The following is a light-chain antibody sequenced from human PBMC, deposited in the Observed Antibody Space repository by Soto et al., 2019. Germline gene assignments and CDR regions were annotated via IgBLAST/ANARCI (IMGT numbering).Light chain of an antibody. CDR1: SGHSSYV. V-gene: IGLV4-69*01. J-gene: IGLJ2*01. CDR2: ISSDGSH. CDR3: QTWGSGNVV. Sequence: QPVLTQSPSASASLGASVKLTCTLSSGHSSYVIAWHQQQPEKGPRCLMKISSDGSHIKGDGIPDRFSGSSSGAERYLTISSLQSEDEADYYCQTWGSGNVVFGGGTKLTVL.